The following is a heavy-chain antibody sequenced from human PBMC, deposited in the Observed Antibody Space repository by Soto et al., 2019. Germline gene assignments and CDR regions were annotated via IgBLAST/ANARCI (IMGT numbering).Heavy chain of an antibody. J-gene: IGHJ3*02. V-gene: IGHV3-15*01. D-gene: IGHD5-12*01. CDR2: IKSKTDGGTT. CDR3: TNNRGYDDAFDI. CDR1: GFTFSNAW. Sequence: GGSLRLSCAASGFTFSNAWMSWVRQAPGKGLEWVGRIKSKTDGGTTDYAAPVKGRFTISRDDSKNTLYLQMNSLKTEDTAVYYCTNNRGYDDAFDIWGQGTMVTVSS.